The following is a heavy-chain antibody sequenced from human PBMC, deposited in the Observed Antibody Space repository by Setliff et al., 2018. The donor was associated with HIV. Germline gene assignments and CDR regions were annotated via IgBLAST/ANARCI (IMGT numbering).Heavy chain of an antibody. CDR2: MNPESGNT. CDR3: ARDAPTVYANGWFDP. Sequence: ASVKVSCKASGYTFTSYDINWVRQATGQGLEWMGWMNPESGNTGYAQKFQGGVTMTRNTSISTAYMELSSLRSEDTAVYYCARDAPTVYANGWFDPWGQGTLVTVSS. CDR1: GYTFTSYD. D-gene: IGHD2-8*01. J-gene: IGHJ5*02. V-gene: IGHV1-8*01.